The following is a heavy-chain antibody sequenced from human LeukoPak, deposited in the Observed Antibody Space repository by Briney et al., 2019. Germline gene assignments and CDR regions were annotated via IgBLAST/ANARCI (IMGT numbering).Heavy chain of an antibody. V-gene: IGHV3-48*02. CDR3: AREGIASCGGSCYSTLGY. J-gene: IGHJ4*02. CDR2: ISSSNIRT. CDR1: GFTFGSYA. Sequence: PGGSLRLSCAASGFTFGSYAMNWVRQAPGKGLEWISYISSSNIRTYYADSVRGRFTISRDNARNSLYLQMNSLTDDDTAVYYCAREGIASCGGSCYSTLGYWGQGTLVTVSS. D-gene: IGHD2-21*01.